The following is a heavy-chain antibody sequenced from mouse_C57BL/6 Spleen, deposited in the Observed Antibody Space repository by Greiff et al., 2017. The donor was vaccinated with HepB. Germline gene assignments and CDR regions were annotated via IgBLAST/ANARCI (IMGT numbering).Heavy chain of an antibody. V-gene: IGHV5-4*01. CDR2: ISDGGSYT. J-gene: IGHJ4*01. D-gene: IGHD2-2*01. CDR1: GFTFSSYA. CDR3: ARGRVTTPYYAMDY. Sequence: EVQLVESGGGLVKPGGSLKLSCAASGFTFSSYAMSWVRQTPEKRLEWVATISDGGSYTYYPDNVKGRFTISRDNAKNNLYLQMSHLKSEDTAMYYCARGRVTTPYYAMDYWGQGTSVTVSS.